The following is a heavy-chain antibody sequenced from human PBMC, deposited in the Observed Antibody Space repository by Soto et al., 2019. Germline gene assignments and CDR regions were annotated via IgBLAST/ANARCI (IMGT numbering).Heavy chain of an antibody. J-gene: IGHJ4*02. Sequence: PGRSLRLSCAASGFTFSSYRMSWVRQAPGKGLEWVANIKQDGSEKYYVDSVKGRLTISRDNAKNSLYLQMNSLRAEDTAVYYCARHSSSWYFSYDYWGQGTLVTASS. V-gene: IGHV3-7*03. D-gene: IGHD6-13*01. CDR1: GFTFSSYR. CDR2: IKQDGSEK. CDR3: ARHSSSWYFSYDY.